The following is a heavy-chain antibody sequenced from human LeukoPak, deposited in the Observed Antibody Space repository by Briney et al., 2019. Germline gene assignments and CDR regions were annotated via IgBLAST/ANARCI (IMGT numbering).Heavy chain of an antibody. V-gene: IGHV4-4*07. CDR3: ARDTAKGSRASPRYGMDV. D-gene: IGHD4-17*01. CDR1: GGSISSYY. Sequence: SETLSLTCTVSGGSISSYYWSWIRQPAGKGLEWIGRIYTSGSTNYNPSLKSRVTMSVDTSKNQFSLKLSSVTAADTAVYYCARDTAKGSRASPRYGMDVWGQGTTVTVSS. J-gene: IGHJ6*02. CDR2: IYTSGST.